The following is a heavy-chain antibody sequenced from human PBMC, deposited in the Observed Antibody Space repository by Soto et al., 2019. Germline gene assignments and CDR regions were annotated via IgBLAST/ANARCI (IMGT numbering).Heavy chain of an antibody. V-gene: IGHV1-69*13. D-gene: IGHD4-4*01. J-gene: IGHJ5*02. CDR2: IIPIFGTA. CDR3: ARETSNQERWFDP. CDR1: GGTFSSYA. Sequence: SVKVSCKASGGTFSSYAISWVRQAPGQGLEWMGGIIPIFGTANYAQKFQGRVTITADESTSTAYMELSSLRSEDTAVYYCARETSNQERWFDPWGQGTLVTVSS.